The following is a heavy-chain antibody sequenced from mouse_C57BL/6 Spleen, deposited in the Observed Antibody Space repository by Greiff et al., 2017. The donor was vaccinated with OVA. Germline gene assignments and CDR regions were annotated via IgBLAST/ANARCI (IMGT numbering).Heavy chain of an antibody. CDR1: GFSFNTYA. D-gene: IGHD4-1*02. Sequence: EVKLVESGGGLVQPKGSLKLSCAASGFSFNTYAMNWVRQAPGKGLEWVARIRSKSNNYATYYADSVKDRFTISRDDSESMLYLQMNNLKTEDTAMYYCVREASNWDARAMDYWGQGTSVTVSS. V-gene: IGHV10-1*01. J-gene: IGHJ4*01. CDR3: VREASNWDARAMDY. CDR2: IRSKSNNYAT.